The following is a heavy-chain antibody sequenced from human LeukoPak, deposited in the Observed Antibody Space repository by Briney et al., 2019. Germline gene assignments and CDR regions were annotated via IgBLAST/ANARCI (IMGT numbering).Heavy chain of an antibody. J-gene: IGHJ4*02. CDR3: ARGRYYLDS. CDR2: FNSDGITT. Sequence: SGGSLRLSCVASGNYWMHWVRQAPGKGLVWVSRFNSDGITTSYADSVKGRFTISRDNAKNTLYLQMNSLRAEDTAVYYCARGRYYLDSWGQGTLVTVSS. CDR1: GNYW. V-gene: IGHV3-74*01.